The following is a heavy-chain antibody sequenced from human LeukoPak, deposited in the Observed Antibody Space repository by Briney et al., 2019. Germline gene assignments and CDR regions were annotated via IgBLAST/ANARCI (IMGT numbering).Heavy chain of an antibody. CDR1: GFAFRSYA. CDR2: FTGSGDAT. J-gene: IGHJ4*02. D-gene: IGHD6-19*01. Sequence: GGSLRLSCAASGFAFRSYALSWVRQAPGKGLEWVSGFTGSGDATDYADSVKGRFIISRDNSKNTLSLQMNNLRAEDTAVYYCAKVYASGWSYFDYWGQGTLVTVSS. V-gene: IGHV3-23*01. CDR3: AKVYASGWSYFDY.